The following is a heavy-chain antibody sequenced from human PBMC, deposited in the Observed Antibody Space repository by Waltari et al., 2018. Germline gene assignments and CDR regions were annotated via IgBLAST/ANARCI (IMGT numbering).Heavy chain of an antibody. D-gene: IGHD1-1*01. J-gene: IGHJ5*02. CDR1: GGTFGRFA. Sequence: QVQLVQSGAEVKKPGSSVTVSCRASGGTFGRFALSWVRQAPGQGLEWMGGIIPIFGTPNYAQRFQGRLTITADERTSTVFMELTSLTSDDTAIYFCARREIGGPLDPWGQGTLVTVSS. CDR3: ARREIGGPLDP. CDR2: IIPIFGTP. V-gene: IGHV1-69*12.